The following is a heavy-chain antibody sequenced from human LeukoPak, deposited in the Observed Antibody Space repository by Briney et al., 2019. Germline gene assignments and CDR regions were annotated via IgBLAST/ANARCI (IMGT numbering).Heavy chain of an antibody. CDR2: IYYSGST. Sequence: SETLSLTCTVSGGSISSYYWGWIRQPPGKGLEWMGYIYYSGSTNYNPSLKSRVTISVDTSKNQFSLKLSSVTAADTAVYYCXXXXXXXSXYYYYGMDVWGQGTTVTVSS. CDR1: GGSISSYY. CDR3: XXXXXXXSXYYYYGMDV. J-gene: IGHJ6*02. V-gene: IGHV4-59*01.